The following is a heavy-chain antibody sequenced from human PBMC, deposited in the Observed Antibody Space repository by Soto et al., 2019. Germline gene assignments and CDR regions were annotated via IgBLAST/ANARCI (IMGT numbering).Heavy chain of an antibody. Sequence: ASVKVSCQTSGYSFTTYFMHWVRQAPGQRLEWMGWINTGNGDTKYSQQFQGRVTIARDTSASTTYMELSSLRSEDTAVYYCARPYSNSWSTYFDYWGQGTLVTVSS. D-gene: IGHD6-13*01. CDR1: GYSFTTYF. J-gene: IGHJ4*02. V-gene: IGHV1-3*04. CDR3: ARPYSNSWSTYFDY. CDR2: INTGNGDT.